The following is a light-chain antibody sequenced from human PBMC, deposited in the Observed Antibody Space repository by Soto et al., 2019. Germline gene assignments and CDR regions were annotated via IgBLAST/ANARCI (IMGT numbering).Light chain of an antibody. CDR2: AAS. CDR1: QSISIY. V-gene: IGKV1-39*01. Sequence: DIQMTQSPSSLSASIGDRVTITCRASQSISIYLNWYQQRPGKAPRLLIYAASSLESGVPSRFSSSGSGTDFNFTIRRLQPEDFAAYYCHQSYSSPSTVGQGTKPEFK. J-gene: IGKJ2*01. CDR3: HQSYSSPST.